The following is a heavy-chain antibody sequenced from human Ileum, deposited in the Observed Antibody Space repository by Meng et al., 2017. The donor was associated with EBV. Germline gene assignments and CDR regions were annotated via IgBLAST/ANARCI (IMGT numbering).Heavy chain of an antibody. D-gene: IGHD3-22*01. J-gene: IGHJ4*02. CDR1: GGSINSSNG. CDR3: ARESYSDSSGYYSLDY. V-gene: IGHV4-4*02. CDR2: IHHTEST. Sequence: QGQLNGAGPGPWNPSVTWSLTCVVVGGSINSSNGWSGVRQAPGKGMEWIGEIHHTESTNYHPSLKSRVTISVDKSKNQFSLKLSSVTAADTAVYYCARESYSDSSGYYSLDYWGQGSLVTVSS.